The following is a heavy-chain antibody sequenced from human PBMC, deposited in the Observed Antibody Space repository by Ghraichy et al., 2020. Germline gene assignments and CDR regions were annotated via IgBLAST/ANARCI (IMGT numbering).Heavy chain of an antibody. CDR3: ARDRAAYCSSTSCPIDP. J-gene: IGHJ5*02. CDR1: GYTFTSYG. D-gene: IGHD2-2*01. CDR2: ISAYNGNT. V-gene: IGHV1-18*01. Sequence: ASVKVSCKASGYTFTSYGISWVRQAPGQGLEWMGWISAYNGNTNYAQKLQGRVTMTTDTSTSTAYMELRSLRSDDTAVYYCARDRAAYCSSTSCPIDPWGQGTLVTVSS.